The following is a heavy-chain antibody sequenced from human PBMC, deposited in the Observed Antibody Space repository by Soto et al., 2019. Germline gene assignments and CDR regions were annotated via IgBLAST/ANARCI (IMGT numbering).Heavy chain of an antibody. Sequence: SETLSLTCTVSGVSISSGGYYWSWIRQHPGKGLEWIGYIYYSGSTYYNPSLKSRVTISVDTSKNQFSLKLSSVTAADTAVYYCARENIVVVPAVGWFDPWGQGTLVTVS. D-gene: IGHD2-2*01. CDR3: ARENIVVVPAVGWFDP. CDR2: IYYSGST. J-gene: IGHJ5*02. CDR1: GVSISSGGYY. V-gene: IGHV4-31*03.